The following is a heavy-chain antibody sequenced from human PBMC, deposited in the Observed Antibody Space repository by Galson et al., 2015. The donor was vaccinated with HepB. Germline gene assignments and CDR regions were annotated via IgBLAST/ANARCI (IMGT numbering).Heavy chain of an antibody. CDR1: GFTFSSYS. V-gene: IGHV3-21*01. J-gene: IGHJ3*02. Sequence: SLRLSCAASGFTFSSYSMNWVRQAPGKGLEWVSSISSSSSYIYYADSVKGRFTISRDNAKNSLYLQMNSLRAEDTAVYYCAMGGFGDELRDAFDIWGQGTMVTVSS. CDR2: ISSSSSYI. D-gene: IGHD3-10*01. CDR3: AMGGFGDELRDAFDI.